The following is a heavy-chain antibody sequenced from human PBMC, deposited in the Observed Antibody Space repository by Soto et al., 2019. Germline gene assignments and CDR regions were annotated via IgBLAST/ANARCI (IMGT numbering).Heavy chain of an antibody. Sequence: QVHLVQSGAEMKKPGASMKVSCKASGYPVSRYCISWVRQAPGQGLEWMGWISTYNEKTNYAQDFKGRVSMTTDRSTKTAYLEVRSLTPDDTAVYYCAREGYCSSGSFALYSHDSFGMDVWGQGTTVTVSS. CDR2: ISTYNEKT. J-gene: IGHJ6*02. D-gene: IGHD2-15*01. V-gene: IGHV1-18*01. CDR3: AREGYCSSGSFALYSHDSFGMDV. CDR1: GYPVSRYC.